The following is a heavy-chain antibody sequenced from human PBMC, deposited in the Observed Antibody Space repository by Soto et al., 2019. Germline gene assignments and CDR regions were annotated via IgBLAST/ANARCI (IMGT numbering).Heavy chain of an antibody. CDR2: ISYDGNNK. CDR3: AKHLAPYPRIIITPFDY. D-gene: IGHD3-10*01. CDR1: GFTFSNYG. V-gene: IGHV3-30*18. Sequence: GGSLRLSCAASGFTFSNYGMNWVRQAPGKGLEGVAVISYDGNNKYYADSVKGRFAISRDNSNNTLYLQMNSLRAEDTAVYYCAKHLAPYPRIIITPFDYWGQGTLVTVSS. J-gene: IGHJ4*02.